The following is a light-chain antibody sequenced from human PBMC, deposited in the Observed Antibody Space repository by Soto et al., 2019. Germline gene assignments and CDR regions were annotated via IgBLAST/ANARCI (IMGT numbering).Light chain of an antibody. Sequence: DIQMTQSPSSLSASVLYRFTITCRAIQTISSYLNWYHQKPGKAPKLLIYAASSLQSGVPSRFSGNGYGTDFTLTISSLHPEDFAIYYFGQSYSXLGAFGKGTKV. CDR3: GQSYSXLGA. J-gene: IGKJ1*01. CDR1: QTISSY. CDR2: AAS. V-gene: IGKV1-39*01.